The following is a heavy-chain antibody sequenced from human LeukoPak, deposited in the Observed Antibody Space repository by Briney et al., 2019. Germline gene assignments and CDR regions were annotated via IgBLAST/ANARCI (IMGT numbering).Heavy chain of an antibody. V-gene: IGHV1-46*01. Sequence: GASVKVSCKASGYTFTSYYMHWVRQAPGQGLEWMGIINPGGGSTSYAQKFQGRDTMTRDMSTSTVYMELSSLRSEDTAVYYCARNMVRGVNFDAFDIWGQGTMVTVSS. D-gene: IGHD3-10*01. CDR3: ARNMVRGVNFDAFDI. J-gene: IGHJ3*02. CDR2: INPGGGST. CDR1: GYTFTSYY.